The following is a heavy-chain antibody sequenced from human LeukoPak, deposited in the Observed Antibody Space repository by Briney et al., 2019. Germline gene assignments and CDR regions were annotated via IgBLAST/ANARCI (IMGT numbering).Heavy chain of an antibody. CDR2: SDVEDGGR. D-gene: IGHD3-22*01. J-gene: IGHJ4*02. CDR1: EYTLTELS. V-gene: IGHV1-24*01. Sequence: GASVKVSCKVFEYTLTELSMHWVRQAPGKGLEWMGGSDVEDGGRIYAQKFQGRVTMTEDTTTDTAYMELSSLRSEDTAVYYCATDDYYDTSGLNCWGQGTLVTVSS. CDR3: ATDDYYDTSGLNC.